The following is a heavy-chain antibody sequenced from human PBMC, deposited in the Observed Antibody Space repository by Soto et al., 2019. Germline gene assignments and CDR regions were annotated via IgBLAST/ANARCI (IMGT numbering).Heavy chain of an antibody. D-gene: IGHD2-8*01. CDR1: GGTISSSYW. Sequence: SETLPLTCPVSGGTISSSYWCCLVHMPPGRGLGRIAEIYHRGSTNYNPSIKSRVTISVDKSKNQFSLKLSSVTAADTAVYYCARRGYCTNGVCYYGMDVWGQGTTVT. V-gene: IGHV4-4*02. CDR3: ARRGYCTNGVCYYGMDV. J-gene: IGHJ6*02. CDR2: IYHRGST.